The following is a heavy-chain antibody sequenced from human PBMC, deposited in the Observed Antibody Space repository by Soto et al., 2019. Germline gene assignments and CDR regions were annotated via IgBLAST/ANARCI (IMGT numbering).Heavy chain of an antibody. CDR1: GFTFSTYW. CDR2: IKQDGSDK. J-gene: IGHJ4*02. Sequence: EVQLEESGGGLVQPGGSLRLSCAASGFTFSTYWMGWVRQAPGKGLEWVANIKQDGSDKNYVDSVKGRFTISRDNAKNALYLQLNSLRAEAPAVYYCARDKGSYRLDYWGQGTLVTVSS. V-gene: IGHV3-7*04. CDR3: ARDKGSYRLDY.